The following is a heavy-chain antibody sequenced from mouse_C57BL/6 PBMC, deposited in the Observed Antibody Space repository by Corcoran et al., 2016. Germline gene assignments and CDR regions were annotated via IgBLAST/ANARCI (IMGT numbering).Heavy chain of an antibody. CDR1: GYSITSGYY. V-gene: IGHV3-6*01. D-gene: IGHD4-1*01. J-gene: IGHJ4*01. CDR2: ISYDGSN. CDR3: ARAPGTGYAMDY. Sequence: DVQLQESGPGLVKPSQSLSLTCSVTGYSITSGYYWNWIRQFPGNKLEWMGYISYDGSNNYNPSLKNRISITRDTSKNQVFLKLNSVTTEDTATYYCARAPGTGYAMDYWGQGTSVTVSS.